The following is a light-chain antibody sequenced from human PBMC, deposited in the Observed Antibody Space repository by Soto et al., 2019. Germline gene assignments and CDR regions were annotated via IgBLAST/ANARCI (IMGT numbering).Light chain of an antibody. V-gene: IGKV3-15*01. Sequence: EIVMTQSPATLSVSPGERATLSCRASQSVYNNLAWYQQKPGQAPRLLIYGASTRATGIPARFSGSGSGTEFTLTISSLQAEDVAVYYCQQYYTTPWTFGQGTKVDIK. J-gene: IGKJ1*01. CDR3: QQYYTTPWT. CDR1: QSVYNN. CDR2: GAS.